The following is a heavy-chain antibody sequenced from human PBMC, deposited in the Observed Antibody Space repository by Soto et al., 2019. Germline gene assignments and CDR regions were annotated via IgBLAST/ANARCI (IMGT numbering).Heavy chain of an antibody. CDR2: FSGSGGNI. CDR1: GFNFGDYW. CDR3: AKDPPWTVGPLAMDV. V-gene: IGHV3-23*01. D-gene: IGHD2-2*01. Sequence: PGGSLRLSCAASGFNFGDYWMSWVRQAPGKGLEWVSTFSGSGGNIYHAESVKGRLTISRDDSKNTLYLQMNNLRVEDTAVYYCAKDPPWTVGPLAMDVWGQGTTVTVSS. J-gene: IGHJ6*02.